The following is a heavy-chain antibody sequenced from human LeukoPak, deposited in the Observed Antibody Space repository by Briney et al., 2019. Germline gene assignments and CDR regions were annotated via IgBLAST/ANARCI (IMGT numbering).Heavy chain of an antibody. J-gene: IGHJ1*01. V-gene: IGHV3-7*01. D-gene: IGHD6-19*01. Sequence: GGSLRLSCEGSGFTFSNYWMGWVRQAPGKGLQWVANIKTDGSEKYYVDSVKGRFTISRDNAKNSLYLQMNSLRAEDTAVYYCATYRSLNRREFQFWGQGTLLTVSS. CDR2: IKTDGSEK. CDR3: ATYRSLNRREFQF. CDR1: GFTFSNYW.